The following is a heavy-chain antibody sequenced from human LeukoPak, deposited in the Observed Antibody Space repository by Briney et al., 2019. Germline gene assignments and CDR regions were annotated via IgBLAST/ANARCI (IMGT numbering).Heavy chain of an antibody. D-gene: IGHD1-26*01. CDR2: ISGSGGST. J-gene: IGHJ4*02. V-gene: IGHV3-23*01. CDR1: GFTFSSYA. Sequence: GGSLRLSCAASGFTFSSYAMSWVRQAPGKGLEWVSAISGSGGSTYYADSVKGQFTTSRDNSKNTLYLQMNSLRAEDTAVYYCAKDGGGSYYALPDYWGQGTLVTVSS. CDR3: AKDGGGSYYALPDY.